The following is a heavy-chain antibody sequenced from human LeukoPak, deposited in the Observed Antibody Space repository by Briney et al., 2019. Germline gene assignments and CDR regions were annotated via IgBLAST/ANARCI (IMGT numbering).Heavy chain of an antibody. CDR1: GFTFSSYW. CDR2: INSDGSST. CDR3: ARDTAMVREDCYFDL. V-gene: IGHV3-74*01. J-gene: IGHJ2*01. Sequence: GGSLRLSCAASGFTFSSYWMHWVRQAPGKGLVWVSRINSDGSSTSYADSVKGRFTISRDNAKHTLYLQMNSLRAEDRAVYYCARDTAMVREDCYFDLWGRGTLVNVSS. D-gene: IGHD5-18*01.